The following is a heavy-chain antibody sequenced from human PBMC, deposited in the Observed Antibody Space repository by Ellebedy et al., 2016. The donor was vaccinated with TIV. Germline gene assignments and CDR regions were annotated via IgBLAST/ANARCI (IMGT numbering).Heavy chain of an antibody. CDR3: AGDDGVRGLIKAPLYYYYYGMDV. V-gene: IGHV1-69*13. Sequence: SVKVSCKASGGIFSSYSISWVRQAPGQGLDWMGGIIGIFGTTKYSQKFQGRVTITADESTRTAYMELSSLRSEDTAVYYCAGDDGVRGLIKAPLYYYYYGMDVWGQGTTVTVSS. J-gene: IGHJ6*02. CDR2: IIGIFGTT. D-gene: IGHD3-10*01. CDR1: GGIFSSYS.